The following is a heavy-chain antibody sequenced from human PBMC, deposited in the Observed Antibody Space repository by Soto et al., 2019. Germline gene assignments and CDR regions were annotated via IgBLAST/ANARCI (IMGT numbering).Heavy chain of an antibody. CDR1: GGTFSSYA. J-gene: IGHJ6*02. V-gene: IGHV1-69*13. CDR2: IIPIFGTA. Sequence: VQVSCKASGGTFSSYAISWVRQAPGQGLEWMGGIIPIFGTANYAQKFQGRVTITADESTSTAYMELSSLRSEDTAVYYCASRDYYDYPGRMDGWGQGTTVTVPS. D-gene: IGHD3-22*01. CDR3: ASRDYYDYPGRMDG.